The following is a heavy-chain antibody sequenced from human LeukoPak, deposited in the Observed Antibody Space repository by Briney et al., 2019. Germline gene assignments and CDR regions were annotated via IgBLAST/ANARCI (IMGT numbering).Heavy chain of an antibody. CDR3: ARSIPAAEGIYFDY. Sequence: SETLSLTCAVSGGSISSGGYSWSWIRQPPGKGLEWIGYIYHSGSTYYNPSLKSRVTISVDRSKNQFSLKLSSVTAADTAVYYCARSIPAAEGIYFDYWGQGTLVTVSS. D-gene: IGHD2-2*01. CDR2: IYHSGST. V-gene: IGHV4-30-2*01. J-gene: IGHJ4*02. CDR1: GGSISSGGYS.